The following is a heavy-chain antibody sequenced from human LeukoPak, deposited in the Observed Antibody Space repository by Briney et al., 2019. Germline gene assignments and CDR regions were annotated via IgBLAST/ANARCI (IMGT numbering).Heavy chain of an antibody. V-gene: IGHV3-23*01. CDR3: AKVRGRHCCFDL. D-gene: IGHD5-24*01. J-gene: IGHJ2*01. CDR1: GFTFSSYA. CDR2: ITGSGGST. Sequence: GGSLRLSCAASGFTFSSYAMSWVRQAPGKGLEWVSAITGSGGSTYYADSVKVRFTISKDNSKNTLYLQMNSLGAQDEAVYYCAKVRGRHCCFDLWGRGTLVTVSS.